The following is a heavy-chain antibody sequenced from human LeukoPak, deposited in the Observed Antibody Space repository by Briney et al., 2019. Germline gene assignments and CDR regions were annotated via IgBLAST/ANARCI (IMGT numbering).Heavy chain of an antibody. Sequence: GGSLRLSCAASGFTFSSYAMHWVCQAPGKGLEWVAVISYDGSNKYYADSVKGRFTISRDNSKNTLYLQMNSLRAEDTAVYYCARAMVRGVSIGYLDYWGQGTLVTVSS. J-gene: IGHJ4*02. CDR2: ISYDGSNK. CDR3: ARAMVRGVSIGYLDY. V-gene: IGHV3-30*04. CDR1: GFTFSSYA. D-gene: IGHD3-10*01.